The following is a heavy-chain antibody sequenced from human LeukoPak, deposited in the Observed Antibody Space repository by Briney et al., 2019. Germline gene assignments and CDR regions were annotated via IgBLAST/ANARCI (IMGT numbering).Heavy chain of an antibody. CDR3: ARGVDYPSLDY. Sequence: SETLSLTCTVSGYSISSGYYWSWIRQPAGKGLEWIGRIYTSGSTNYNPSLKSRVTMSVDTSKNQFSLKLSSVTAADTAVYYCARGVDYPSLDYWGQGTLVTVSS. V-gene: IGHV4-4*07. CDR1: GYSISSGYY. J-gene: IGHJ4*02. D-gene: IGHD3-16*01. CDR2: IYTSGST.